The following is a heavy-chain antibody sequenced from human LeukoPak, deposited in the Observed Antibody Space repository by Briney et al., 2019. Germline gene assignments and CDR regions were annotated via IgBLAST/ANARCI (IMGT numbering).Heavy chain of an antibody. CDR3: ARDTHPPYYFDY. V-gene: IGHV3-21*01. CDR1: GFTFSSYS. CDR2: ISSRSSYI. J-gene: IGHJ4*02. Sequence: GGSLRLSCAASGFTFSSYSMNWVRQAPGKGLEWVSSISSRSSYIYYADSVKGRFTISRDNAKNSLYLQMNSLRAEDTAVYYCARDTHPPYYFDYWGQGTLVTVSS.